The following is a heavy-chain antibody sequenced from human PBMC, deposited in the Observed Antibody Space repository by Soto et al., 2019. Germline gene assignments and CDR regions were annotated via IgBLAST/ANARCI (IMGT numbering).Heavy chain of an antibody. CDR1: GGSISSSDYY. V-gene: IGHV4-31*03. J-gene: IGHJ4*02. CDR2: IYYSGTT. D-gene: IGHD2-21*01. Sequence: QVQLQESGPGLVKPSQTLSLTCTVSGGSISSSDYYWSWIRQHPGKGLEWIGYIYYSGTTYYNQSLKSRVTISVDTSKNQFSLKVSSVTAADTAVYYCARTAASSLWYFDYWGQGTLVTVSS. CDR3: ARTAASSLWYFDY.